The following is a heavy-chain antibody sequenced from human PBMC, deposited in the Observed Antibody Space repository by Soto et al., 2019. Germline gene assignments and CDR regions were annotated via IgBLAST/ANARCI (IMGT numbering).Heavy chain of an antibody. CDR1: GFTFSSSW. D-gene: IGHD2-8*02. J-gene: IGHJ4*02. CDR3: ARHKHWSSDS. CDR2: IKPDGSRT. Sequence: GGSLKISCAAPGFTFSSSWMPWVRQAPGEGLVWVSYIKPDGSRTKDADSVKGRFTISRGNARNTLYLRMNSLRAEDTAVYYLARHKHWSSDSWGRGTLVTVSS. V-gene: IGHV3-74*03.